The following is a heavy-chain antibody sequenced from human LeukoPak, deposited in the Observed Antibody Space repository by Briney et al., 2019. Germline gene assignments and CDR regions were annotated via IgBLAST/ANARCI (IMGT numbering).Heavy chain of an antibody. D-gene: IGHD2-21*01. Sequence: PGGSLRLSCAASGFTFDDYAMHWVRQAPGKGLEWVSGISWNSGSIGYADSVKGRFTISRDNAKNSLYLQMNSLRAEDTALYYCAKDITSLGDGYFDYWGQGTLVTVSP. J-gene: IGHJ4*02. CDR3: AKDITSLGDGYFDY. CDR1: GFTFDDYA. CDR2: ISWNSGSI. V-gene: IGHV3-9*01.